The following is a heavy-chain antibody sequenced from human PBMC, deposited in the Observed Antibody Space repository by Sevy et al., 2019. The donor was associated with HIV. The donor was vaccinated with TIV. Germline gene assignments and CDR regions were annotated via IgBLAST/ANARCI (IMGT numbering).Heavy chain of an antibody. D-gene: IGHD3-3*01. V-gene: IGHV1-8*02. CDR1: GDTFSTYD. CDR3: AAGGSGDVWNYGYYYYGMDV. J-gene: IGHJ6*02. CDR2: MSPKNGST. Sequence: ASVKVSCKASGDTFSTYDINWVRQAPGQGLEWMGWMSPKNGSTGFAQKFQGRLTMTRDTSINTAYMELSSLRSEDTAVYYCAAGGSGDVWNYGYYYYGMDVWGQGTTVTVSS.